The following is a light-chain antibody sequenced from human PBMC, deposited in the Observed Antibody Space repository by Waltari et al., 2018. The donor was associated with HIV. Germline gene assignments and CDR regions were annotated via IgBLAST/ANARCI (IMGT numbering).Light chain of an antibody. J-gene: IGLJ3*02. CDR1: SDNVGYQG. Sequence: QAGLTQPPLVSKGLKQTATLTCAGNSDNVGYQGVAWLQQHQGHPPKLLSYRNDDRPSGVSERFSTSRSGNTAFLTITELQPEDETDYFCSAWDSSLGAWVFGGGTRLTVL. V-gene: IGLV10-54*01. CDR2: RND. CDR3: SAWDSSLGAWV.